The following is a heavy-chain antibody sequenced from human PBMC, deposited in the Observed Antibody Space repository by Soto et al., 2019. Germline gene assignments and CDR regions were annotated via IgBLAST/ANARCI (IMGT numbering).Heavy chain of an antibody. D-gene: IGHD2-8*01. CDR3: AKEVMVYAIPQAEKNGRFDP. CDR1: GFTFSSYA. Sequence: GGSLRLSCAASGFTFSSYAMSWVRQAPGKGLEWVSAISGSGGSTYYADSVKGRFTISRDNSKNTLYLQMNSLRAEDTAVYYCAKEVMVYAIPQAEKNGRFDPWGQGTLVTVSS. CDR2: ISGSGGST. J-gene: IGHJ5*02. V-gene: IGHV3-23*01.